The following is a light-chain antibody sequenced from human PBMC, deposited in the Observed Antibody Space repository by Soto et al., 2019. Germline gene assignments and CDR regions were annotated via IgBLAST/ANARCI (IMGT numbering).Light chain of an antibody. Sequence: QSALTQPASVSGSPGQSITISCTETYSDVGAYTYVSWYQHHPGKAPKLMVSGVSNRPSGVSDRFSGSKSGNTASLTISGLQAEDEADYYCSSYTTSSTYVFGTGTKVTVL. J-gene: IGLJ1*01. CDR3: SSYTTSSTYV. CDR2: GVS. CDR1: YSDVGAYTY. V-gene: IGLV2-14*03.